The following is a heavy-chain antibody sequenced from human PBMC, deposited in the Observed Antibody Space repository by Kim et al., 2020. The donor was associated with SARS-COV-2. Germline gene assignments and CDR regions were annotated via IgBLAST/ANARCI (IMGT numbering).Heavy chain of an antibody. CDR1: GFTFSSYG. J-gene: IGHJ2*01. CDR2: ISYDGNNK. D-gene: IGHD3-10*01. V-gene: IGHV3-30*03. Sequence: GGSLRLSCAASGFTFSSYGMHWVRQAPGKGLEWVALISYDGNNKYYADSVKGRFTISRDNSKNTLFLQMNSLRAEDTAVYYCARDARIYGSGTYFYWYF. CDR3: ARDARIYGSGTYFYWYF.